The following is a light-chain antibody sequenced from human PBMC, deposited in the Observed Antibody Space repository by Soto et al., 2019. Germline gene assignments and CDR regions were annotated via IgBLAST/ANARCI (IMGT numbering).Light chain of an antibody. V-gene: IGLV2-14*01. Sequence: QSVLTQPASVSGSPGQSITISCTGTSSDVGGYDYVGWYQQHPGEAPKLMIYNVYNRPSGVSFRFSGSKSGNTASLTISCLQTEDEADYYCTSYTNRYTYVFGTGTKVTVL. CDR3: TSYTNRYTYV. CDR2: NVY. J-gene: IGLJ1*01. CDR1: SSDVGGYDY.